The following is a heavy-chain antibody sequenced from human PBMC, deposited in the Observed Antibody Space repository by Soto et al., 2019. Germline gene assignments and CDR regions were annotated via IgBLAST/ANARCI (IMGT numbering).Heavy chain of an antibody. CDR3: ARDRLHIVLVPAAVPRYYYYGMDV. D-gene: IGHD2-2*01. J-gene: IGHJ6*02. Sequence: SETLSLTCTVSGGSISSGGYYWSWIRQHPGKGLEWIGYIYHTGSTYYNPSLKSRVTISVDTSKNQFSLKLSSVTAADTAVYYCARDRLHIVLVPAAVPRYYYYGMDVWGQGTTVTVSS. CDR2: IYHTGST. CDR1: GGSISSGGYY. V-gene: IGHV4-31*03.